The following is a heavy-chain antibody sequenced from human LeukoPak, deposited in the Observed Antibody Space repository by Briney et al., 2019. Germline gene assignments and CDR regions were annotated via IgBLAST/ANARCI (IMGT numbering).Heavy chain of an antibody. J-gene: IGHJ4*02. V-gene: IGHV4-34*01. D-gene: IGHD3-16*01. CDR1: GGSFSGYY. CDR2: INHSGST. CDR3: VRHGPRAVYYFDS. Sequence: PSETLSPTCAVYGGSFSGYYWSWIRQPPGKGLEWIGVINHSGSTNYNPSLKSRVTISVDTSKNQFSLKLSSVTAADTAMYYCVRHGPRAVYYFDSWGQGLLVTVSS.